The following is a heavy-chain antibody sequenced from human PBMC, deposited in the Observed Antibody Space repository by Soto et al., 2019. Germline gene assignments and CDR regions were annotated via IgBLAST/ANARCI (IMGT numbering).Heavy chain of an antibody. CDR1: GYTFTNYG. CDR2: ISGYNGNT. CDR3: AREGQAPYYYYGMDV. V-gene: IGHV1-18*01. J-gene: IGHJ6*02. Sequence: QVQVVQSGDEVKKPGASVKVSCKASGYTFTNYGFSWVRQAPGQGLEWMGWISGYNGNTKYAEKFQGRVTMTTDTSTSTAHMEQRSLRSDDTAVYYGAREGQAPYYYYGMDVWGQGTAVTVSS.